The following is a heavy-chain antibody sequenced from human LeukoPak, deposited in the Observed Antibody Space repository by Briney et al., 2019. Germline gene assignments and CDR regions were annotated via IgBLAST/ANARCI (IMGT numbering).Heavy chain of an antibody. Sequence: SETLSLTCTVSGGSISSSSYYWGWIRQPPGKGLEWIGSIYYSGSTYYNPSLKSRVTISVDTSKNQFSLKLNSVTAADTAVYYCARVRTVTTVQYYFDYWGQGTLVTVSS. CDR1: GGSISSSSYY. V-gene: IGHV4-39*01. CDR2: IYYSGST. D-gene: IGHD4-11*01. J-gene: IGHJ4*02. CDR3: ARVRTVTTVQYYFDY.